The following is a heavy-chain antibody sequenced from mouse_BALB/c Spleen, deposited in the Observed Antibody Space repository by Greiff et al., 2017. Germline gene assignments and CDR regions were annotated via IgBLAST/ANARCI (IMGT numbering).Heavy chain of an antibody. V-gene: IGHV1S81*02. CDR2: INPSNGRT. D-gene: IGHD4-1*01. CDR1: GYTFTSYW. J-gene: IGHJ2*01. Sequence: VQLQQSGAELVKPGASVKLSCKASGYTFTSYWMHWVKQRPGQGLEWIGEINPSNGRTNYNEKFKSKATLTVDKSSSTAYMQLSSLTSEDSAVYYCARSVTGTYFDYWGQGTTLTVSS. CDR3: ARSVTGTYFDY.